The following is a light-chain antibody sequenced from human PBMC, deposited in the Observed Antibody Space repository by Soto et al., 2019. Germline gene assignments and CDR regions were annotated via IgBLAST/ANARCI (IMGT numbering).Light chain of an antibody. CDR1: QSISVY. Sequence: EIVLTQTPATLSLSPGERATLSCRASQSISVYLAWYQQKLGQAPRLLISDAYNRATGIPARFSGSGSGTDFTLTISSLEPEDFAVYYCQQYNNWRTFGQGTKVDIK. CDR2: DAY. CDR3: QQYNNWRT. J-gene: IGKJ1*01. V-gene: IGKV3-11*01.